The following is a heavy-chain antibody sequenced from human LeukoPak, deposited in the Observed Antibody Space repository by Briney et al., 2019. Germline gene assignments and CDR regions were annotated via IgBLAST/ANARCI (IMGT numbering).Heavy chain of an antibody. CDR3: ARYGSGTSYITNYFDY. CDR2: ISSDSRTI. Sequence: GGSLRLSCSGSGFTFSHYAMHWVRQAPGKGLEWVSYISSDSRTIYYADSVKGRFTISRDNAKNSLYLQMKSLRDEDTAVYYCARYGSGTSYITNYFDYWGQGTLVTVSS. V-gene: IGHV3-48*02. CDR1: GFTFSHYA. D-gene: IGHD3-10*01. J-gene: IGHJ4*02.